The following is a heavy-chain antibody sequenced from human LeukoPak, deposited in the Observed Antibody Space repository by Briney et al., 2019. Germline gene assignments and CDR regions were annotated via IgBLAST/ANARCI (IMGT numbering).Heavy chain of an antibody. D-gene: IGHD6-19*01. CDR2: ISWNSGSI. CDR1: GFTFDDYA. Sequence: PGGSLRLSCAASGFTFDDYARHWVRQAPGKGLEWVSGISWNSGSIGYADSVKGRFTISRDNAKNSLYLQMNSLRAEDTAVYYCAKNSAYSSGWYAGYWGQGTLVTVSS. J-gene: IGHJ4*02. CDR3: AKNSAYSSGWYAGY. V-gene: IGHV3-9*01.